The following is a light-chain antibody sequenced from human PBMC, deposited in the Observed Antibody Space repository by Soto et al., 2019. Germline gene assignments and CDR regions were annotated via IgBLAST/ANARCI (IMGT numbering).Light chain of an antibody. V-gene: IGKV1-9*01. CDR1: QAISSY. CDR2: AAS. J-gene: IGKJ5*01. Sequence: DIQLTQAPSFLSASAGDRVSITCRASQAISSYLAWYQQKPGRAPKLLIYAASTLQSGVPSRFSGSGSGTEFTLTITSLQPEDFATYYCQQLNSFPITFGHGTRLEIK. CDR3: QQLNSFPIT.